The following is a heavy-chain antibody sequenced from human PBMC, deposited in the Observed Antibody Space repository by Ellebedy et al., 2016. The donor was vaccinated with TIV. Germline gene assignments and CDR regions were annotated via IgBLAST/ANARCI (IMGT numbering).Heavy chain of an antibody. D-gene: IGHD2-2*01. J-gene: IGHJ3*02. CDR1: GFSLSDVTMG. CDR2: IFSNDGK. Sequence: SGPTLVXPTETLTLTCTVSGFSLSDVTMGVSWIRQPPGKALEWLAHIFSNDGKSYSTSLKSRLTISKDTSKSQVVLTMTNMDPVDTATYYCVRRLVGIPRGAFDIWGQGTLVTVSS. CDR3: VRRLVGIPRGAFDI. V-gene: IGHV2-26*01.